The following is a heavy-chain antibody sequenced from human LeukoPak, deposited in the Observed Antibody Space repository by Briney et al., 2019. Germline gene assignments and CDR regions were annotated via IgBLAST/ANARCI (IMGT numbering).Heavy chain of an antibody. D-gene: IGHD1/OR15-1a*01. CDR3: AKLWEHDYGDY. CDR2: ISHDGVNK. Sequence: PGGSLRLSCAASGFTFSSYGMHWVRQAPGKGLEWVAIISHDGVNKYYADSVKGRFTISRDTSKNTLYLQMNSLRAEDTAVYYCAKLWEHDYGDYWGQGTLVTVSS. V-gene: IGHV3-30*18. J-gene: IGHJ4*02. CDR1: GFTFSSYG.